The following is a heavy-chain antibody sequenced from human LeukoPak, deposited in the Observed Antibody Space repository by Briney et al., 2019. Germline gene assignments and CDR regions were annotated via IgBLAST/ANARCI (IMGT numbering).Heavy chain of an antibody. CDR2: IYYSGST. J-gene: IGHJ6*03. V-gene: IGHV4-39*01. CDR3: ARHQAYSYYHDLPYYYYYMDV. D-gene: IGHD5-18*01. Sequence: SETLSLTCTVSGGSISSSSYYWGWIRQPPGKGLEWIGSIYYSGSTYYNPSLKSRVTISVDTSKNQFSLKLSSVTAADTAVYYCARHQAYSYYHDLPYYYYYMDVWGKGTTVTVSS. CDR1: GGSISSSSYY.